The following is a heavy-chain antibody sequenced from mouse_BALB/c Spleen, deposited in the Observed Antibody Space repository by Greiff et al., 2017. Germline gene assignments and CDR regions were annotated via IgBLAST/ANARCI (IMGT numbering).Heavy chain of an antibody. CDR1: GYTFTSYT. J-gene: IGHJ4*01. D-gene: IGHD3-1*01. CDR2: INPSSGYT. V-gene: IGHV1-4*01. CDR3: ARTARYYAMDY. Sequence: VKLVESGAELARPGASVKMSCKASGYTFTSYTMHWVKQRPGQGLEWIGYINPSSGYTNYNQKFKDKATLTADKSSSTAYMQLSSLTSEDSAVYYCARTARYYAMDYWGQGTSVTVSS.